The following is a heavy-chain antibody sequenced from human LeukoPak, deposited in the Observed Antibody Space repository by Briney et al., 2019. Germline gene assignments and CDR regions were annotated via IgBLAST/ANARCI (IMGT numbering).Heavy chain of an antibody. Sequence: PGGSLRLSCAASGFTFSSYSMNWVRQAPGKGLEWVAFIRYDGSNKYYADSVKGRFTISRDNSKNTLYLQMNSLRAEDTGVYYCAKDGGIVVVGGVDRWGQGTMVTVSS. V-gene: IGHV3-30*02. D-gene: IGHD3-22*01. CDR2: IRYDGSNK. CDR3: AKDGGIVVVGGVDR. J-gene: IGHJ3*02. CDR1: GFTFSSYS.